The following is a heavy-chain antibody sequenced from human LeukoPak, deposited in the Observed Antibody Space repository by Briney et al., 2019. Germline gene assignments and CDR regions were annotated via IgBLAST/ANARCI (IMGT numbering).Heavy chain of an antibody. CDR2: VYNSGNS. Sequence: ASETLSLTCTVSGGSISGYYWSWIRQPPGKGLEWIGYVYNSGNSDYNPSLKSRVSISVDTSKNQLSLKLSSVTAADTAVYYCARAHSNNWRFDYWGQGTLVTVSS. V-gene: IGHV4-59*01. CDR3: ARAHSNNWRFDY. D-gene: IGHD6-13*01. J-gene: IGHJ4*02. CDR1: GGSISGYY.